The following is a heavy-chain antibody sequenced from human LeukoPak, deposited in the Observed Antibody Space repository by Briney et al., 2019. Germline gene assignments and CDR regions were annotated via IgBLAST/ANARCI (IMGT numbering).Heavy chain of an antibody. V-gene: IGHV4-39*01. J-gene: IGHJ4*02. CDR2: INYRGST. CDR3: AKTRGRGQGTPGTSGYINY. CDR1: GGSISNSDYY. Sequence: SETLSLTCTVSGGSISNSDYYWDWIRQPPGKGLEWIGSINYRGSTYYNPSLESRVTISVDTSKNQFSLRMSSVTAADTAVYYCAKTRGRGQGTPGTSGYINYWGQGPL. D-gene: IGHD3-22*01.